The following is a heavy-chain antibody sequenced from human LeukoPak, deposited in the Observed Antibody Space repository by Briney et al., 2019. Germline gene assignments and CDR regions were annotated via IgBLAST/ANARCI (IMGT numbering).Heavy chain of an antibody. CDR1: GFPFVKSW. J-gene: IGHJ4*02. CDR3: VKDQNYQLHL. V-gene: IGHV3-74*03. Sequence: GGSLRLSCVASGFPFVKSWMHWVRQAPGKGLVWISRIHNDGSGTTYADSVKGRFTISRDNAKNTVFLQMNSLTVEDTATYYCVKDQNYQLHLWGQGTLVTVSS. D-gene: IGHD2-2*01. CDR2: IHNDGSGT.